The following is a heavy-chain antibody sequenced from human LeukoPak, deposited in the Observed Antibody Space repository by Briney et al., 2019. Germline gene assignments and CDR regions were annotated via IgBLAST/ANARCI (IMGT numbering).Heavy chain of an antibody. Sequence: GGSLRLSCAASGFTITTYAMGWVRQAPGKGLEWVSVISDRGDSTHYADSVKGRFTISRDSSKNTLYLQMNSLRAEDTAVYYCARAYMVRGVITYYYYYMDVWGKGTTVTVSS. CDR1: GFTITTYA. CDR2: ISDRGDST. CDR3: ARAYMVRGVITYYYYYMDV. D-gene: IGHD3-10*01. V-gene: IGHV3-23*01. J-gene: IGHJ6*03.